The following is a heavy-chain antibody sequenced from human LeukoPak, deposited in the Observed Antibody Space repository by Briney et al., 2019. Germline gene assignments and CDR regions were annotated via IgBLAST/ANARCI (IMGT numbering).Heavy chain of an antibody. J-gene: IGHJ3*01. CDR1: GGSITSGDYY. CDR3: ARRGDV. CDR2: IYSSGST. Sequence: SETLSLTCTVSGGSITSGDYYWNWIRQPAGKGLEWIGRIYSSGSTNYNPSLMSRVTISRDTSKNQFSLQVNSVTAADSAVYYCARRGDVWGQGTMVTVSS. V-gene: IGHV4-61*02.